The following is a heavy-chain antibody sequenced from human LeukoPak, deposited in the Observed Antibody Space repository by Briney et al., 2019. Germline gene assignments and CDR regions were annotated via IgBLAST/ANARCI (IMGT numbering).Heavy chain of an antibody. D-gene: IGHD2/OR15-2a*01. V-gene: IGHV3-53*01. J-gene: IGHJ4*02. CDR3: ANHVGGLWPYFDY. CDR2: IYSGGST. CDR1: GFTVSSNY. Sequence: GGSLRLSCAASGFTVSSNYMSWVRQAPGKGLEWVSVIYSGGSTYYADSVKGRFTISRDNSKNTLYLQMNSLRAEDTAVYYCANHVGGLWPYFDYWGQGTLVTVSS.